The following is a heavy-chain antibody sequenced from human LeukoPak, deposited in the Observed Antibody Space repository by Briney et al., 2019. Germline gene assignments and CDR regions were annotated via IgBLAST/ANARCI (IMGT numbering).Heavy chain of an antibody. CDR1: GLTFSSYS. V-gene: IGHV3-21*01. CDR2: ISFSSSDI. Sequence: PGGSLRLSCAASGLTFSSYSMNWVRQAPGKGLEWVSSISFSSSDIYYADSVKGRFTISRDNAKNSLYLQMNSLRAEDTAVYYCARDPWDVWGQGTTVTVSS. CDR3: ARDPWDV. J-gene: IGHJ6*02.